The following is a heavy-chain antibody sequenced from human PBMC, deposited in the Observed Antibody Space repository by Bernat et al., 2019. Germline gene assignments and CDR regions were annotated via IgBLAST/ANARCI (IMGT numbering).Heavy chain of an antibody. J-gene: IGHJ4*02. V-gene: IGHV3-30-3*01. D-gene: IGHD4-17*01. CDR2: ISYDGSNK. CDR1: GFTFSSYA. CDR3: ARDEETDLPPTLIDF. Sequence: QVQLVESGGGVVQPGRSLRLSCAASGFTFSSYAMHWVRQAPGKGLEWVAVISYDGSNKYYADSVKGRFTISRDNSKNTLYLQMNSLRAEDTAVYYCARDEETDLPPTLIDFWGQGTLVTVSS.